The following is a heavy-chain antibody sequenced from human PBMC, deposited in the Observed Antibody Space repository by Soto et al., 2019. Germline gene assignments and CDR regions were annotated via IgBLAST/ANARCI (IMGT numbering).Heavy chain of an antibody. V-gene: IGHV1-2*02. CDR3: ARDGDSSSRFDI. D-gene: IGHD6-6*01. CDR2: INPNSGGT. CDR1: GYTFTGNY. Sequence: QVQLVQSGAEVKKPGASVKVSCKASGYTFTGNYMQWVRQAPGQGLEWMGWINPNSGGTNYAQKFQGRVTVTRNTAISTAYMELSRLRSDDTAVYYCARDGDSSSRFDIWGQGTMVTVSS. J-gene: IGHJ3*02.